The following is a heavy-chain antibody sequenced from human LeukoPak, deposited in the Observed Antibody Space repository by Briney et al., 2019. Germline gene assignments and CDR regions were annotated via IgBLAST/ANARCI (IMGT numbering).Heavy chain of an antibody. V-gene: IGHV3-23*01. J-gene: IGHJ4*02. D-gene: IGHD3-22*01. CDR3: AKRGVVIRVILVGFHKEAYYFDS. Sequence: GGSLRLSCAVSGITLSNYGMGWVRQAPGEGLEWVAGISDSGGRTNYADSVKGRFTISRDNPKNTLYLQMNSLRAEDTAVYFCAKRGVVIRVILVGFHKEAYYFDSWGQGALVTVSS. CDR2: ISDSGGRT. CDR1: GITLSNYG.